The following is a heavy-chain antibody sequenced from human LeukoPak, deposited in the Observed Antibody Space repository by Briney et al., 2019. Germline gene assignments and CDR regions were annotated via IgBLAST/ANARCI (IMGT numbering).Heavy chain of an antibody. D-gene: IGHD3-16*02. J-gene: IGHJ3*01. CDR3: ARDMQLST. CDR2: ISYSGANS. Sequence: GGSLILSCAASGFTFSGSAMSWVRQAPGEGLEWVTLISYSGANSYYTDSVRGRFTISRDNSKDTLFLQMNSLRAEDTAIYYCARDMQLSTWGLGTLVTFSS. CDR1: GFTFSGSA. V-gene: IGHV3-23*01.